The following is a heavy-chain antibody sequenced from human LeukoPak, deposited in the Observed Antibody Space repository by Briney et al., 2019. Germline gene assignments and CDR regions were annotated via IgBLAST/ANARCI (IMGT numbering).Heavy chain of an antibody. CDR1: GFTFSSYG. CDR3: AKEKNLVGATGYFDY. J-gene: IGHJ4*02. CDR2: IWYDGSNK. D-gene: IGHD1-26*01. Sequence: GGSLRLSCAASGFTFSSYGMHWVRQAPGKGLEWVAVIWYDGSNKYYADSAKGRFTISRDNSKNTLYLQMNSLRAEDTAVYYCAKEKNLVGATGYFDYWGQGTLVTVSS. V-gene: IGHV3-33*06.